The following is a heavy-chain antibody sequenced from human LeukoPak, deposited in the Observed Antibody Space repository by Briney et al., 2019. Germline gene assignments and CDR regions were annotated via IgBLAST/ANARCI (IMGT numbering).Heavy chain of an antibody. CDR1: GFTFSSYS. D-gene: IGHD5-18*01. J-gene: IGHJ4*02. CDR2: ISSSSSYI. CDR3: ASDGDSYGLFDY. Sequence: GGSLRLSCAASGFTFSSYSMNWVRQAPGKGLEWVSSISSSSSYIYYADSVKGRFTISRDNAKNSLYLQMNSLRAEDTAVYYCASDGDSYGLFDYWGQGTLVTVSS. V-gene: IGHV3-21*01.